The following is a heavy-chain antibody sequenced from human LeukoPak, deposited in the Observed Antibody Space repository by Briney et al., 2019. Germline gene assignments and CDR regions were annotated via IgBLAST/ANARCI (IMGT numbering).Heavy chain of an antibody. Sequence: GGSLRLSCAASGFTFSSFAMHWVRQAPGKQQEYVSAICSNGGCTYYANSVKGRFTISRDNSKNTLYLQMGSLRAEDMAVYYCASVQYSSSYYFDYWGQGTLVTVSS. D-gene: IGHD6-6*01. CDR2: ICSNGGCT. CDR3: ASVQYSSSYYFDY. CDR1: GFTFSSFA. J-gene: IGHJ4*02. V-gene: IGHV3-64*01.